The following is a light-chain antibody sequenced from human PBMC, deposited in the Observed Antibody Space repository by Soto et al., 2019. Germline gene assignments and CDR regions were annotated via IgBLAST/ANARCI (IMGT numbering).Light chain of an antibody. Sequence: EIVMTQSPATLSVSPGDTATLSCRASQSLTNSFAWYQQKPGQAPRLLINDTSVRATDIPARFSGSGSGTEFTLTISGLQSEDFAVYYCQQYYTWPYTFGQGTKLEI. CDR2: DTS. J-gene: IGKJ2*01. CDR3: QQYYTWPYT. CDR1: QSLTNS. V-gene: IGKV3-15*01.